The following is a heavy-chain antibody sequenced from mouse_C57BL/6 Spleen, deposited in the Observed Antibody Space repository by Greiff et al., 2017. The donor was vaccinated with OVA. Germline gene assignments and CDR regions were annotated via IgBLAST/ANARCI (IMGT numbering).Heavy chain of an antibody. J-gene: IGHJ2*01. Sequence: QVQLQQPGAELVMPGASVKLSCKASGYTFTSYWMHWVKQRPGQGLEWIGAIDPSDSYTNYNQKFKGKSPLTVDKSSSTAYMQLSSLTSEDSAVYYWARVRGGNYLYYFDYWGQGTTLTVSS. CDR3: ARVRGGNYLYYFDY. CDR1: GYTFTSYW. D-gene: IGHD2-1*01. CDR2: IDPSDSYT. V-gene: IGHV1-69*01.